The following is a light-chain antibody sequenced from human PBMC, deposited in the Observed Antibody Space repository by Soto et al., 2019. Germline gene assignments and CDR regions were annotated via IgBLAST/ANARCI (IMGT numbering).Light chain of an antibody. CDR1: QSLSFTY. V-gene: IGKV3-20*01. CDR2: GAS. J-gene: IGKJ5*01. CDR3: QQYNNWPIT. Sequence: DTVLTQSPVTLSLSPGERATLSCRASQSLSFTYLAWYQQKPGLAPRLLIYGASTRAAGIPDRFSGSGSGTDFTLTISSLEPEDLAVYSCQQYNNWPITFGQGTRLEI.